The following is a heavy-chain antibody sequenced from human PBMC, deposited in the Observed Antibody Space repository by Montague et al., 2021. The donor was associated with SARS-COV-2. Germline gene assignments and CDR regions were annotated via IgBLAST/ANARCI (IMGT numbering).Heavy chain of an antibody. V-gene: IGHV4-39*01. CDR2: IYYSGST. Sequence: SETLSLTCTVSGGSISSSSYYWGWIRQPPGKGLEWIGSIYYSGSTYYNPSLKSRVTISVDTSKNQFSLKLSSVTAADTAVYYCARHPHQQTSIFGVVWEGNGFAPRGQGPLAPVSS. CDR1: GGSISSSSYY. J-gene: IGHJ5*02. CDR3: ARHPHQQTSIFGVVWEGNGFAP. D-gene: IGHD3-3*01.